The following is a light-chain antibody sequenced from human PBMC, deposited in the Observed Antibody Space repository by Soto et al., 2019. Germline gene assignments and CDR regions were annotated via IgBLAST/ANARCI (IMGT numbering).Light chain of an antibody. Sequence: DIQMTQSPSSLSVSVGDRVTITCRASQSISNYLNWYQQKPGKAPKFLIYGASSLQSGVPSRYSGSGSGTEFTLTISSLQPEDFATYYCQQSYSTPPTFGQGTKVEIK. V-gene: IGKV1-39*01. CDR3: QQSYSTPPT. CDR2: GAS. CDR1: QSISNY. J-gene: IGKJ1*01.